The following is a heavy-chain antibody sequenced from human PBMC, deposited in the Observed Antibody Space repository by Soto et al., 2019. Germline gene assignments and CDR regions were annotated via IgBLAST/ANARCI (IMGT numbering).Heavy chain of an antibody. J-gene: IGHJ3*02. CDR3: ARGGGVGVAGSAAFDM. Sequence: QLHLVHSGAVVKKPGASVTVSCSASGYPVTAYYMHWVRQAPGRGLEWMGGINPATGAAKYTQTFQGRVTMARDTSSSTGFMELSGLTSADTAVFYGARGGGVGVAGSAAFDMWGQGTLVTVSS. CDR1: GYPVTAYY. CDR2: INPATGAA. V-gene: IGHV1-2*02. D-gene: IGHD3-3*01.